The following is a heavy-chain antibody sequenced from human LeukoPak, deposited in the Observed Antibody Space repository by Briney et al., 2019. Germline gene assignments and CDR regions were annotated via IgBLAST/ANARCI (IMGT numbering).Heavy chain of an antibody. CDR2: IYYSGST. CDR3: ARGGGNTEIDY. V-gene: IGHV4-59*01. D-gene: IGHD4-23*01. Sequence: SETLSLTCTVSGGSISSYYWSWIRQPPGKGLEWIGYIYYSGSTNYNPSLKSRVTISVDTSKNQFSLKLSSVTAADTAVYYCARGGGNTEIDYWGQGTLVTVSS. J-gene: IGHJ4*02. CDR1: GGSISSYY.